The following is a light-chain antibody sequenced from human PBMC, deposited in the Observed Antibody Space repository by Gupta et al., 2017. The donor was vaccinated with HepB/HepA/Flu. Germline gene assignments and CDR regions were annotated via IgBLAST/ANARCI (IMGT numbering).Light chain of an antibody. Sequence: EIVLTQSPGTLSLSPGERATLSCRASQSFSSGYLAWYQQKPGQAPRLLIYGASRRATDIPDRFSGSGSGTDFTLTISRLEPEDFAVYYCQQYDFSIPLSFGGGTKVEMK. V-gene: IGKV3-20*01. CDR2: GAS. CDR3: QQYDFSIPLS. CDR1: QSFSSGY. J-gene: IGKJ4*01.